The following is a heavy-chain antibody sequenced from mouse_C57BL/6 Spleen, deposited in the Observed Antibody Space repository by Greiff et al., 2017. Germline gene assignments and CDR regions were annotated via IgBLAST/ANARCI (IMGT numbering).Heavy chain of an antibody. CDR2: IHPNSGST. V-gene: IGHV1-64*01. CDR1: GYTFTSYW. D-gene: IGHD4-1*01. J-gene: IGHJ2*01. CDR3: ARHWDEDY. Sequence: VQLQQPGAELVKPGASVKLSCTASGYTFTSYWMHWVKQRPGQGLEWIGMIHPNSGSTNYNEQFKIKATLTGDKSSRTAYMQLSSLTSEDSAVYYWARHWDEDYWGKGTTLTVAS.